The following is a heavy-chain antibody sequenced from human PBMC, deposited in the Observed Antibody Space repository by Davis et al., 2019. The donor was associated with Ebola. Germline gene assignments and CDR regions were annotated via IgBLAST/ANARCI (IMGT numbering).Heavy chain of an antibody. V-gene: IGHV1-46*01. J-gene: IGHJ6*02. CDR3: ASTYCSSTSCYFPRGYGMDV. CDR1: GYTFTSYY. D-gene: IGHD2-2*01. Sequence: AASVKVSCKASGYTFTSYYMHWVRQAPGQGLEWMGIINPSGGSTSYAQKFQGRVTMTRDTSTSTVYMELSSLRSEDTAVYYCASTYCSSTSCYFPRGYGMDVWGQGTTVTVSS. CDR2: INPSGGST.